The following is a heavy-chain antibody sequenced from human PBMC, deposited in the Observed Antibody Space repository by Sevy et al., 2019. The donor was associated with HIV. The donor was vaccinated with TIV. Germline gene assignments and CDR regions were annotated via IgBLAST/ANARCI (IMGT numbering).Heavy chain of an antibody. CDR3: ARVSFSTSWSTDYYYGLDA. CDR2: ISHSGNV. D-gene: IGHD2-2*01. CDR1: GGSLSGYY. J-gene: IGHJ6*02. Sequence: SETLSLTCAVYGGSLSGYYWSWTRQPPGKGLEWIGAISHSGNVKYNPSLKSRVTISIDTSKNQLSLNVSCVSAADTAIYFCARVSFSTSWSTDYYYGLDAWGQGTSVTVSS. V-gene: IGHV4-34*01.